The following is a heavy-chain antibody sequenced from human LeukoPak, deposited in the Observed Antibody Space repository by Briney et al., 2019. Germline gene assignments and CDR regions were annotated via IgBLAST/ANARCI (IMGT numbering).Heavy chain of an antibody. J-gene: IGHJ4*02. CDR2: ISSDGNYK. CDR3: ARDYKWGYFDY. Sequence: GRSLRLSCAASVFTFSSSAMHWVRQAPDKGLEWVAVISSDGNYKYYADSVKGRFTISRDNSKNTLYLQMNSLRGEDTAVYYCARDYKWGYFDYWGQGTLVTVSS. V-gene: IGHV3-30-3*01. D-gene: IGHD1-20*01. CDR1: VFTFSSSA.